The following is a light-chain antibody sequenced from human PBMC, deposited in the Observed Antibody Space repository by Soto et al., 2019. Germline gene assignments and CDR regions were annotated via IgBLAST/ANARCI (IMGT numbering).Light chain of an antibody. CDR1: QSISNY. CDR2: AAS. Sequence: DIQMTQSPSSLSASVRDRVIITCRASQSISNYLNWYQQKLGKAPKLLIYAASSLQSGVPSRFSGSGSGTDFTLTISSLQPEDFATYYCQQSYSTPFTFGPGTKVDIK. V-gene: IGKV1-39*01. CDR3: QQSYSTPFT. J-gene: IGKJ3*01.